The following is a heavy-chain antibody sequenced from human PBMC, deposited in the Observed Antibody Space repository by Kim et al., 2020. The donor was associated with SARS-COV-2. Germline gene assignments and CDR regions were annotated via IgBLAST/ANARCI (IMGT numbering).Heavy chain of an antibody. CDR3: ARGGRLAVAAQGVYGYNWFDP. CDR2: ISSSSSTI. Sequence: GGSLRLSCAASGFTFSSYSMNWVRQAPGKGLEWVSYISSSSSTIYYADSVKGRFTISRDNAKNSLYLQMNSLRDEDTAVYYCARGGRLAVAAQGVYGYNWFDPWGQGTLVTVSS. D-gene: IGHD6-19*01. V-gene: IGHV3-48*02. J-gene: IGHJ5*02. CDR1: GFTFSSYS.